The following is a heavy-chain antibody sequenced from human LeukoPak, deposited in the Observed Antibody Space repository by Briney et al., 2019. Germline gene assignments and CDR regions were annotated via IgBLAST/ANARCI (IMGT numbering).Heavy chain of an antibody. D-gene: IGHD6-13*01. Sequence: GGSLRLSCAASGFTFSSYGMHWVRQAPGKGLEWVAVISYDGSNKYYADSVKGRFTISRDNSKNTLYLQMSSLRAEDTAVYYCVKGKESSWYYFDYWGQGTLVTVSS. CDR1: GFTFSSYG. J-gene: IGHJ4*02. CDR2: ISYDGSNK. V-gene: IGHV3-30*18. CDR3: VKGKESSWYYFDY.